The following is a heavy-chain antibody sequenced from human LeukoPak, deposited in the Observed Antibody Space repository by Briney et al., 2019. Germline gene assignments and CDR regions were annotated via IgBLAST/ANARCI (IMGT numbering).Heavy chain of an antibody. CDR1: GFTFSSYW. V-gene: IGHV3-7*01. CDR2: IKQDGSEK. Sequence: GGSLRLSCAASGFTFSSYWMSWVRQAPGKGLEWVANIKQDGSEKYYVDSVKGRFTISRDNAKNSQYLQMNSLRAEDTAVYYCARVGYIAVARTDFDYWGQGTLVTVSS. CDR3: ARVGYIAVARTDFDY. D-gene: IGHD6-19*01. J-gene: IGHJ4*02.